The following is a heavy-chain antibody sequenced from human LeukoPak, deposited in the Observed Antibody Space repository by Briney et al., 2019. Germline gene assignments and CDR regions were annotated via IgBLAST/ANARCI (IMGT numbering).Heavy chain of an antibody. J-gene: IGHJ4*02. CDR1: GFTFSSYE. Sequence: SGGSLRLSCAASGFTFSSYEMNWVRQAPGKGLEWVSYISSNGSTIYYADSVKGRFTISRDNAKNSLYLQMNSLRAEDTAVYYCARGFQWELLPDYWGQGTLVTVSS. D-gene: IGHD1-26*01. CDR2: ISSNGSTI. CDR3: ARGFQWELLPDY. V-gene: IGHV3-48*03.